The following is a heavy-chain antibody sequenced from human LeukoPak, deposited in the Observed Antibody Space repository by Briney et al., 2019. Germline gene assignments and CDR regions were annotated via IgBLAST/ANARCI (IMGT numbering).Heavy chain of an antibody. CDR3: ASLPLDY. CDR1: GFTFSSYA. CDR2: ISSNGGST. J-gene: IGHJ4*02. V-gene: IGHV3-64*02. Sequence: PGRSLRLSCAASGFTFSSYAMHWVRQAPGKGLEYVSAISSNGGSTYYADSVKGRFTISRDNSKNTLHLRMGSLRAEDMAVYYCASLPLDYWGQGSLVTVSS.